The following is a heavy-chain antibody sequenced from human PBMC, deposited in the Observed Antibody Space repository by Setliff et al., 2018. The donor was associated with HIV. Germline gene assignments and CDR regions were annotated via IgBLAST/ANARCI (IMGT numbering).Heavy chain of an antibody. CDR1: GSTFSRYA. Sequence: PGGSLRLSCAASGSTFSRYAMTWVRQAPGKGLEWVSAISGSGIGSYYAESVKGRFTISRDTSKSTLYLQMNSLRPEDRAVYYCATTHHYARSGYYGWGQGTLVTVSS. V-gene: IGHV3-23*01. D-gene: IGHD3-22*01. CDR2: ISGSGIGS. CDR3: ATTHHYARSGYYG. J-gene: IGHJ4*02.